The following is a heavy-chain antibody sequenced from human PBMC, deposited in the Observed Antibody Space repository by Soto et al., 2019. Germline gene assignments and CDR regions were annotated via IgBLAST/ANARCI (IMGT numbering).Heavy chain of an antibody. CDR3: ARVEFDWLFAPFGTRFDY. V-gene: IGHV4-39*07. CDR2: IYYSGST. D-gene: IGHD3-9*01. Sequence: SETLSLTCTVSGGSISSSGYYWGWIRQPPGKGLEWIGTIYYSGSTYYNPSLKSRVTISVDTSKNQFSLKLSSVTAADTAVYYCARVEFDWLFAPFGTRFDYWGQGTLVTVSS. J-gene: IGHJ4*02. CDR1: GGSISSSGYY.